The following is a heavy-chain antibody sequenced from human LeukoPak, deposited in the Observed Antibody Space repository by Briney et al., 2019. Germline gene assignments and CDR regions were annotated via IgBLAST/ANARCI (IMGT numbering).Heavy chain of an antibody. J-gene: IGHJ4*02. D-gene: IGHD2-8*01. V-gene: IGHV1-46*01. Sequence: ASVKVSRKTSGYTFTFYYIHWGRQAPGQGLEWIGIIYPSVDTTDSSQKFKGRVTVTRDTSTSTVYMELMTLRSEDTAIYYCIREYEGGYFDYWGQGTLVTVSS. CDR1: GYTFTFYY. CDR2: IYPSVDTT. CDR3: IREYEGGYFDY.